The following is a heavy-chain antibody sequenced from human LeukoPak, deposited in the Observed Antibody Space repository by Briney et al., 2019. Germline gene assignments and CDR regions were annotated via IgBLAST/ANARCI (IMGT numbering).Heavy chain of an antibody. V-gene: IGHV3-21*01. CDR3: ARVGTVTTSFDY. CDR1: GFTFSSYS. CDR2: ISSSSSYI. Sequence: GGSLRLSCAASGFTFSSYSMNWVRQAPGKGLEWVSSISSSSSYIYYADSVKGRFTISRDNAKNSLYLQMNSLRAEDTAVYYCARVGTVTTSFDYWGQETLVTVSS. D-gene: IGHD4-11*01. J-gene: IGHJ4*02.